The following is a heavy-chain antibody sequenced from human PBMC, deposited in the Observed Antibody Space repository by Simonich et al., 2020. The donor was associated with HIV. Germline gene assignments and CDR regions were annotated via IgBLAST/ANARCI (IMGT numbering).Heavy chain of an antibody. D-gene: IGHD1-7*01. Sequence: QVQLQQWGAGLLKPSETLSLSCAVYGGSFSDYYWSWIRQSPGKGLEWSGEINHSGTTNYNPSLKSRVTISVDTSKNQFSLKLSSVTVADTAVYYCARSPSENWDYYFDYWSQGTLVTVSS. CDR3: ARSPSENWDYYFDY. CDR2: INHSGTT. V-gene: IGHV4-34*01. J-gene: IGHJ4*02. CDR1: GGSFSDYY.